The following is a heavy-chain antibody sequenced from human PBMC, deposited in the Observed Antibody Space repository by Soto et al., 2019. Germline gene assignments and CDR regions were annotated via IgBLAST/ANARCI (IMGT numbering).Heavy chain of an antibody. CDR3: ARVTAAAGTHDYYYGMDV. CDR2: IIPIFGTA. V-gene: IGHV1-69*13. CDR1: GGTFSSYA. Sequence: SVKVSCKASGGTFSSYAISWVRQAPGQGLEWMGGIIPIFGTANYAQKFQGRVTITADESTSTAYMELSSLRSEDTAVYYCARVTAAAGTHDYYYGMDVWGQGTTVTVSS. D-gene: IGHD6-13*01. J-gene: IGHJ6*02.